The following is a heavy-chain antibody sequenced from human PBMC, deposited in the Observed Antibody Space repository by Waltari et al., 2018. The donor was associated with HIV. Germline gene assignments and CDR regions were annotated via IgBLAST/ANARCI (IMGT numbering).Heavy chain of an antibody. CDR1: GGFFRSIDYY. CDR3: ARRGNYRAAEYNYFGP. V-gene: IGHV4-39*01. D-gene: IGHD1-7*01. J-gene: IGHJ5*02. CDR2: IKDGGNT. Sequence: QLQLQESGPGVVKPLETLSLTCTVSGGFFRSIDYYWDWIRQSPGKGLAWIGNIKDGGNTIYNPSLESRVSMSIDTSRGQFSLTLKDVTAADTAVYFCARRGNYRAAEYNYFGPWGQGIQVIVSS.